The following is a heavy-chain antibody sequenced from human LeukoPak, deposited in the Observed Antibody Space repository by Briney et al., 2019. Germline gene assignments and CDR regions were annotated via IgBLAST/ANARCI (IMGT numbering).Heavy chain of an antibody. CDR2: IYYSGST. Sequence: SETLSLTCTVSGGSISSYYWSWIRQPPGKGLEWIGYIYYSGSTNYNPSLKSRVTISVDRSKNQFSLKLSSVTAADTAVYYCARFNGYYYAYAFDIWGQGTMVTVSS. CDR3: ARFNGYYYAYAFDI. V-gene: IGHV4-59*12. D-gene: IGHD3-22*01. J-gene: IGHJ3*02. CDR1: GGSISSYY.